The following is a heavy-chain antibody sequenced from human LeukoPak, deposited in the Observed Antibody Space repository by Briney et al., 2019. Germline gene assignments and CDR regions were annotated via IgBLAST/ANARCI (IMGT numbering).Heavy chain of an antibody. CDR3: ARHRSAGKDAMDV. V-gene: IGHV1-18*01. CDR1: GYTFTSYG. D-gene: IGHD1-14*01. Sequence: GASVKVSCKASGYTFTSYGISWVRQAPGQGLEWMGWISAYNGNTNYARKLQGRVTMTTDTSTSTAYMELRSLRSDNTAMYYCARHRSAGKDAMDVWGQGTTVTVSS. J-gene: IGHJ6*02. CDR2: ISAYNGNT.